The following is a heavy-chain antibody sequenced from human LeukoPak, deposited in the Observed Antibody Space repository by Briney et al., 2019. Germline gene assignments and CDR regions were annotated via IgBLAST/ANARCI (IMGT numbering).Heavy chain of an antibody. V-gene: IGHV4-31*03. Sequence: SETLSLTCTVSGGSISSGGYYWSWIRQHPGKGLEWIGYIYYSGSTYYNPSLKSRVTISVDTSKNQFSLKSSSVTAADTAVYYCARRRGGRDYFDYWGQGTLVTVSS. CDR1: GGSISSGGYY. CDR3: ARRRGGRDYFDY. CDR2: IYYSGST. D-gene: IGHD3-3*01. J-gene: IGHJ4*02.